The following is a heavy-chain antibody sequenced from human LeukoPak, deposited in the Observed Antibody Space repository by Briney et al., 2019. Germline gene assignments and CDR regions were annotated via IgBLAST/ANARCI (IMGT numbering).Heavy chain of an antibody. D-gene: IGHD4-17*01. CDR3: ARGSEDYVARTRFDY. CDR2: IYYSGST. Sequence: SQTLSFTCTVSGGSISSGGYYWSWIRQHPGKGLEWIGYIYYSGSTYYNPSLKSRVTISVDTSKNQFSLKLSSVTAADTAVYYCARGSEDYVARTRFDYWGQGTLVTVSS. V-gene: IGHV4-31*03. CDR1: GGSISSGGYY. J-gene: IGHJ4*02.